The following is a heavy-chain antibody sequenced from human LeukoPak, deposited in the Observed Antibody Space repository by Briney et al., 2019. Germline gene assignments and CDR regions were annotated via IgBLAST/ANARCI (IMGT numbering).Heavy chain of an antibody. CDR1: GGSISSSSYY. Sequence: SETLSLTCTVSGGSISSSSYYWGWLRQPPGTGLEWIGSIYYSGSTYYNPSLKSRVTISVDTSKNQFSLKLSSVAAADTAVYYCARPGLAIDYWGQGTLVTVSS. CDR2: IYYSGST. D-gene: IGHD6-19*01. V-gene: IGHV4-39*01. CDR3: ARPGLAIDY. J-gene: IGHJ4*02.